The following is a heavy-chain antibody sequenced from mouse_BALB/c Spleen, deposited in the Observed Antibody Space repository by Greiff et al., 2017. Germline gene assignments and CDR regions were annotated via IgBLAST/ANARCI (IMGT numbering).Heavy chain of an antibody. D-gene: IGHD1-3*01. V-gene: IGHV2-4-1*01. CDR2: IWSGGST. CDR1: GFSLTSYG. CDR3: ARNNSPRTHKGYYYAMDY. J-gene: IGHJ4*01. Sequence: QVQLQQSGPGLVQPSQSLSITCTVSGFSLTSYGVHWVRQSPGKGLEWLGVIWSGGSTDYNAAFISRLSISKDNSKSQVFFKMNSLQADDTAIYYCARNNSPRTHKGYYYAMDYWGQGTSVTVSS.